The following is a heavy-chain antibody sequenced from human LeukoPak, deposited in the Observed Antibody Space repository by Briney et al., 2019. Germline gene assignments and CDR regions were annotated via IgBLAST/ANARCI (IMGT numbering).Heavy chain of an antibody. V-gene: IGHV3-30*02. Sequence: PGGSLRLSCAASGFTFSSYEMNWVRQAPGKGLEWVAFIRYDGSNKYYADSVKGRFTISRDNSKNTLYLQMNSLRAEDTAVYYCAKEAHLDMMSGGSHWGQGTLVTVSS. CDR1: GFTFSSYE. D-gene: IGHD2-15*01. J-gene: IGHJ4*02. CDR3: AKEAHLDMMSGGSH. CDR2: IRYDGSNK.